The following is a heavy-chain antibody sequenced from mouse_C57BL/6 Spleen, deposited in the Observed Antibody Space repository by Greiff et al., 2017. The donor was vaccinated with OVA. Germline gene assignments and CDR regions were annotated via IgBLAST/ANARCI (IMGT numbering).Heavy chain of an antibody. V-gene: IGHV3-6*01. CDR1: GYSITSGYY. CDR3: AREGGMIRGWFAY. CDR2: ISYDGSN. J-gene: IGHJ3*01. D-gene: IGHD2-4*01. Sequence: EVKLQESGPGLVKPSQSLSLTCSVTGYSITSGYYWNWIRQFPGNKLEWMGYISYDGSNNYNPSLKNRISINRDTSKNQFFLKLNSVTTEDTATYYCAREGGMIRGWFAYWGQGTLVTVSA.